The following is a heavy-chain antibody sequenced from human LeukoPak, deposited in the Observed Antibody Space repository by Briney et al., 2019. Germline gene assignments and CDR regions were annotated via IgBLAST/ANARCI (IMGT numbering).Heavy chain of an antibody. D-gene: IGHD1-1*01. CDR2: IYYRRTT. CDR3: ARGNVWFDY. Sequence: SETLSLTCTVSGYSISSGYDWGWIRQPPGKGLEWIGSIYYRRTTYYNPSLKSRVTISVDTSKNQFSLRLSSVTAADTAVYYCARGNVWFDYWGQGTLVTVSS. J-gene: IGHJ5*01. V-gene: IGHV4-38-2*02. CDR1: GYSISSGYD.